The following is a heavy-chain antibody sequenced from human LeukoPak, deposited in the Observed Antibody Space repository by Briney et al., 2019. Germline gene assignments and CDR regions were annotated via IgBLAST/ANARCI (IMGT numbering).Heavy chain of an antibody. J-gene: IGHJ5*02. CDR3: ARGRGIGHNWFDP. CDR1: GFTLSRYW. CDR2: IKHDGSEK. V-gene: IGHV3-7*02. Sequence: GGSLRLSCAASGFTLSRYWMSWVRQAPGKGLEWVANIKHDGSEKYYVDSVKGRFTISRDNAKNSLYLQMNSLRAEDTAVYYCARGRGIGHNWFDPWGQGTLVTVSS. D-gene: IGHD3-10*01.